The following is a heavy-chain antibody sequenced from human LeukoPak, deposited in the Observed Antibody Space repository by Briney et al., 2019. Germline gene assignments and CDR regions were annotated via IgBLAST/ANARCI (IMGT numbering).Heavy chain of an antibody. V-gene: IGHV4-4*07. D-gene: IGHD4-17*01. Sequence: SETLSLTCTVSGGSISSYYWSWIRQPAGKGLEWIGRIYTSGSTNYNPSLKSRVTMSVDTSKNEFSLKLTSVTAADTAIYYCARKRTTMTTDALDIWGQGTMVTVSS. CDR2: IYTSGST. CDR1: GGSISSYY. CDR3: ARKRTTMTTDALDI. J-gene: IGHJ3*02.